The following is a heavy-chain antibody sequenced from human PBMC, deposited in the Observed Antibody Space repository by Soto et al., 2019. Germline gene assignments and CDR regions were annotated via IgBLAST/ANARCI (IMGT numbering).Heavy chain of an antibody. CDR2: IHFTGST. CDR1: GGSISGYY. D-gene: IGHD6-6*01. CDR3: ARGSPPAARHYDY. Sequence: PSETLSLTCTVSGGSISGYYWSWIRQPPGKGLEWIGYIHFTGSTNYSPSLRSRVTISVDTSNNQFSLRLSSVTAADTAVYYCARGSPPAARHYDYWGLGTLVTVSS. J-gene: IGHJ4*02. V-gene: IGHV4-59*01.